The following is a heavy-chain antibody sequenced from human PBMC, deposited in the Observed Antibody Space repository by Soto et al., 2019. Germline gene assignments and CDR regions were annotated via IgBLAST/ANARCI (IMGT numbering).Heavy chain of an antibody. CDR2: IYYSGSR. CDR1: GDSINDYF. J-gene: IGHJ5*02. V-gene: IGHV4-59*08. CDR3: ARPKSFGAAAGKGWFDP. Sequence: DTLSLTCIVTGDSINDYFWTWIRQPPGKGLEWIGYIYYSGSRKYNPSLKSRVTISLDTSKNQISLRLTSVTAADTAVYYCARPKSFGAAAGKGWFDPWGQGTLVTGSS. D-gene: IGHD6-13*01.